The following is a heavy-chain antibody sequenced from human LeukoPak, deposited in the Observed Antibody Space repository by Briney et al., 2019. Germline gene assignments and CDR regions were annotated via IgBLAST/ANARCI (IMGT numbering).Heavy chain of an antibody. Sequence: AGGSLRLSCAASGFTFSNYAMSWVRQAPGKGLEWVAVIWYDGSNKYYADSVKGRFTISRDNSKNTLYLQMNSLRAEDTAVYYCARGGQMAATRRPYYYGMDVWGQGTTVTVSS. V-gene: IGHV3-33*08. CDR1: GFTFSNYA. CDR3: ARGGQMAATRRPYYYGMDV. D-gene: IGHD5-12*01. J-gene: IGHJ6*02. CDR2: IWYDGSNK.